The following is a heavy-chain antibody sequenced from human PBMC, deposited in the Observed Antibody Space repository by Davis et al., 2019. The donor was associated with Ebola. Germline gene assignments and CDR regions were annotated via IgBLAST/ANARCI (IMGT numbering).Heavy chain of an antibody. J-gene: IGHJ6*02. CDR2: IYYSGST. D-gene: IGHD1-26*01. Sequence: MPSETLSLTCTVPGGSISSYYWSWIRQPPGKGLEWIGYIYYSGSTNYNPSLKSRVTISVDTSKNTFSLKLSSVTAADTALYSDARHTRVDSKETNYYPALKIRVTISVDTSKNQFSLKLSSVTAADTAVYYCARDQRFGSNYVYYYYGMDVWGQGTTVTVSS. V-gene: IGHV4-59*01. CDR3: ARHTRVDSKETNYYPALKIRVTISVDTSKNQFSLKLSSVTAADTAVYYCARDQRFGSNYVYYYYGMDV. CDR1: GGSISSYY.